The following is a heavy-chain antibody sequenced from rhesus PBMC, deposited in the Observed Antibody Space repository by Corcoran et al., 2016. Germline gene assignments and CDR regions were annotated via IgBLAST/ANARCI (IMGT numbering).Heavy chain of an antibody. CDR1: GGSISGYY. Sequence: QVQLQESGPGLVKPSETLSLTCAVSGGSISGYYWSWIRQPPGKGLEWIGRIYGRGGSTTYNPPLKVRVTISTDTSKKQFSLKLRSVTAADTAVYYCAILPCVTIMFGGFDVWGPGVLVTVSS. CDR3: AILPCVTIMFGGFDV. D-gene: IGHD3-22*01. V-gene: IGHV4-147*01. CDR2: IYGRGGST. J-gene: IGHJ5-1*01.